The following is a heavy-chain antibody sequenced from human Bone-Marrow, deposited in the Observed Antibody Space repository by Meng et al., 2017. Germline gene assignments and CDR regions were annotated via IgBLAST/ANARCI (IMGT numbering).Heavy chain of an antibody. CDR3: ARWSSDRGYFTYFDC. CDR1: GYTFTGYY. CDR2: INPNSGDT. J-gene: IGHJ4*02. D-gene: IGHD5-12*01. Sequence: ASVKVSCKASGYTFTGYYLHWVRQAPGQGLEWMGWINPNSGDTNYAQHFQGRVTMTRDTFISTAHMELTRLRSDDTAVYYCARWSSDRGYFTYFDCWGQGTLVTVSS. V-gene: IGHV1-2*02.